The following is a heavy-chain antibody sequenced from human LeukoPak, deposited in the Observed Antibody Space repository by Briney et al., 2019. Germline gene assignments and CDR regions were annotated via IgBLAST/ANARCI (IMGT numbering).Heavy chain of an antibody. V-gene: IGHV3-20*04. D-gene: IGHD1-7*01. Sequence: GGSLRLSCAASGFTFDDYAMHWVRQAPGKGLDWVSSLTANSDDTTYADSVRGRFTMSRDNSKNSLYLQMNNLRAEDTATYYCGRDPNGNYVGAFEFWGQGTLVTVSS. J-gene: IGHJ3*01. CDR1: GFTFDDYA. CDR2: LTANSDDT. CDR3: GRDPNGNYVGAFEF.